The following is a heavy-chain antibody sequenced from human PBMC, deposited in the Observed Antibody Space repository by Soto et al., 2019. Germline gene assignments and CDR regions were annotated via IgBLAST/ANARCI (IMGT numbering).Heavy chain of an antibody. J-gene: IGHJ3*02. CDR3: AIQYRPGAFDI. CDR1: GGSISSGGYS. D-gene: IGHD2-2*02. Sequence: SETLSLTCAVSGGSISSGGYSWSWIRQPPGKGLEWIGYIYYSGSTYYNPSLKSRVTISVDTSKDQFSLKLSSVTAADTAVYYCAIQYRPGAFDIWGQGTMVTLSS. V-gene: IGHV4-30-2*03. CDR2: IYYSGST.